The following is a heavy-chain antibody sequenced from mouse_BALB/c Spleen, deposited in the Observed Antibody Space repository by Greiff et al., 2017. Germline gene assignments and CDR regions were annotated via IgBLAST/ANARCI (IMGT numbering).Heavy chain of an antibody. V-gene: IGHV1-80*01. D-gene: IGHD4-1*01. CDR3: ARSDTGYAMDY. CDR1: GYAFSSYW. CDR2: IYPGDGDT. Sequence: QVQLQQSGAELVRPGSSVKISCKASGYAFSSYWLNWVKQRPGQGLEWIGQIYPGDGDTNYNGKFKGKATLTADKSSSTAYMQLSSLTSEDSAVYFCARSDTGYAMDYWGQGTSVTVAS. J-gene: IGHJ4*01.